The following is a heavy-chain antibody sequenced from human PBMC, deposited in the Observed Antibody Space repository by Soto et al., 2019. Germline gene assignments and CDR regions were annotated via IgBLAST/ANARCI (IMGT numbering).Heavy chain of an antibody. Sequence: GASVKVSCKASGGTFSSYTISWVRQAPGQGLEWMGRIIPILGIANYAQKFQGRVTITADTSISTAYLQWTSLKASDTAMYYCARSRRGAYSSGWYSPSGYYNYGIDVWGQGTKVTVSS. CDR2: IIPILGIA. V-gene: IGHV1-69*02. D-gene: IGHD6-19*01. CDR3: ARSRRGAYSSGWYSPSGYYNYGIDV. CDR1: GGTFSSYT. J-gene: IGHJ6*02.